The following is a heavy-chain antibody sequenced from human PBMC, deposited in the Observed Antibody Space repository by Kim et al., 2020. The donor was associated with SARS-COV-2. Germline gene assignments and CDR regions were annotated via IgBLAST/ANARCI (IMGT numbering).Heavy chain of an antibody. CDR3: ARMSSNADEARPHYFDH. D-gene: IGHD3-10*01. CDR2: ISFDGSYK. Sequence: GGSLRLSCAASGFMFNTYGMHWVRQAPGKGLEWVTYISFDGSYKDYIHSVRGRFTISRDNSKNTVSLQISSLRLEDTAIYFCARMSSNADEARPHYFDHWGQGALVTVSS. J-gene: IGHJ4*02. V-gene: IGHV3-33*01. CDR1: GFMFNTYG.